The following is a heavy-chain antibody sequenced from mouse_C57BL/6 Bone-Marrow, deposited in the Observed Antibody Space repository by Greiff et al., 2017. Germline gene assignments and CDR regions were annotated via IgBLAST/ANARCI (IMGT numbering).Heavy chain of an antibody. Sequence: VQLQQSGPELVKPGASVTLSCKASGYSFTDYNMNWVKQSHGNSLEWIGVINPNDGTTSYNQKFKGKATLTVDHSSSTAYMPHNSLTSEDSAVYYGDRGAHYGSSRYAMDYWGQGTSVTVSS. V-gene: IGHV1-39*01. CDR2: INPNDGTT. CDR3: DRGAHYGSSRYAMDY. D-gene: IGHD1-1*01. CDR1: GYSFTDYN. J-gene: IGHJ4*01.